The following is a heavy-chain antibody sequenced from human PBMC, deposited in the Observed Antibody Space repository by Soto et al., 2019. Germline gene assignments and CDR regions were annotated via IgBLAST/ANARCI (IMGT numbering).Heavy chain of an antibody. D-gene: IGHD3-10*01. CDR3: ASGLQFGELFTMDF. CDR2: IYYSGST. CDR1: GGSISSSSYY. V-gene: IGHV4-39*01. J-gene: IGHJ6*03. Sequence: SETLSLTCTVSGGSISSSSYYWGWIRQPPGKGLEWIGSIYYSGSTYYSPSLKSRVTISVDTSKNQFSLKLSSVTAADTAVYYCASGLQFGELFTMDFWGKGTTVTVSS.